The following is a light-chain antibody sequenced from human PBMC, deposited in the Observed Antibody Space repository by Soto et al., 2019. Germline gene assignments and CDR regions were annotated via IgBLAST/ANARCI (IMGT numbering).Light chain of an antibody. CDR1: SSDVVGYNY. Sequence: SVLTQPASVSGSPGQSLTISCTGTSSDVVGYNYVSWYQQHPGKAPKFMIYDVSNRPSGVSNRFSGSKSGNTASLTISGLQAEDEADYYCSSYTTSNTRQIVFGTGTKVTVL. V-gene: IGLV2-14*01. CDR2: DVS. J-gene: IGLJ1*01. CDR3: SSYTTSNTRQIV.